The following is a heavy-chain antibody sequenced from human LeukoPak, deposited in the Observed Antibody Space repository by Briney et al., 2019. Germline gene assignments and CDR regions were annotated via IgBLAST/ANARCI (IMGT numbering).Heavy chain of an antibody. Sequence: GGSLRLSCAASGFTFSSYGMHWVRQAPGKGLEWVAIISYDGSNKYYADSVKGRFTISRDNSKNTLYLQMNSLRAEDTAVYYCALTRDSSGHYQLDYWGQGTLVTVSS. CDR3: ALTRDSSGHYQLDY. CDR1: GFTFSSYG. V-gene: IGHV3-30*03. CDR2: ISYDGSNK. D-gene: IGHD3-22*01. J-gene: IGHJ4*02.